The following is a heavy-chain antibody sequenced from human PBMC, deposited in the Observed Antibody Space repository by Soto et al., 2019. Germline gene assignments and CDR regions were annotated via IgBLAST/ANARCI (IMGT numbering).Heavy chain of an antibody. V-gene: IGHV4-34*01. CDR3: ATIHSISPARADY. J-gene: IGHJ4*02. CDR2: INHSGST. D-gene: IGHD3-22*01. Sequence: SETLSLTCAVYGGSLSGYFWSWIRQPPGKGLEWIGEINHSGSTNYNPSLKSRVTISVDTSKNQFSLKLSSVTAADTAVYYCATIHSISPARADYWGQGTPFSVSS. CDR1: GGSLSGYF.